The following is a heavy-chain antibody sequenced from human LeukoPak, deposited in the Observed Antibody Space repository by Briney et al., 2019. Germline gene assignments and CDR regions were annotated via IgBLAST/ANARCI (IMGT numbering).Heavy chain of an antibody. CDR1: GGSITSGSYY. CDR3: ARLRYYGSGSYPMTGNWFDP. V-gene: IGHV4-61*02. Sequence: PSETLSLTCTVSGGSITSGSYYWTWIRQPAGKGLEWIGRIYTTGSTNYKPSLKSRVTISVDASKNQFSVKLSSVTAADTAVYYCARLRYYGSGSYPMTGNWFDPWGQGTLVTVSS. J-gene: IGHJ5*02. D-gene: IGHD3-10*01. CDR2: IYTTGST.